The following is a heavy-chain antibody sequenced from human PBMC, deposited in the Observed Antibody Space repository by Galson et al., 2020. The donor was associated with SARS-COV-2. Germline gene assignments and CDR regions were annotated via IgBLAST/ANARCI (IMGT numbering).Heavy chain of an antibody. D-gene: IGHD2-21*01. CDR3: ASEEVEMAIGSDHYYGMDV. CDR1: GGTKKKKNYH. CDR2: IYYSESN. J-gene: IGHJ6*02. V-gene: IGHV4-39*01. Sequence: GGTKKKKNYHRGWIRKPQGKRLEWIGNIYYSESNYYNPSLKSRFTISVETSKNQFYLKLSSVTAADTAVYYWASEEVEMAIGSDHYYGMDVGGQGTTVTVSS.